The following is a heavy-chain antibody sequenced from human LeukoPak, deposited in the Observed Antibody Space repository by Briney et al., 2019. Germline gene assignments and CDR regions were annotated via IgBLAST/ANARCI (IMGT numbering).Heavy chain of an antibody. V-gene: IGHV1-24*01. D-gene: IGHD3-10*01. CDR3: VRDGEGVAISVNYWFDP. CDR1: GYTLTELS. Sequence: ASVKVSCKVSGYTLTELSMHWVRQAPGKGLEWMGGFDPEDGETIYAQKFQGRVTMTRDTSISTAYMELRSLRSEDTAMYYCVRDGEGVAISVNYWFDPWGQGTLVTVSS. J-gene: IGHJ5*02. CDR2: FDPEDGET.